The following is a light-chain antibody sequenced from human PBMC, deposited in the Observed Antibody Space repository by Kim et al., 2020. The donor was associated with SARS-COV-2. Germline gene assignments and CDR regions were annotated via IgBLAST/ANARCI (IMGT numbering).Light chain of an antibody. CDR3: GSYTSSNTYV. V-gene: IGLV2-14*03. CDR2: DVS. Sequence: GQTITISCTGTSSDVGRYNFVSWYQQHPGKVPKLMIYDVSNRPSGVSNRFSGSKSGNTASLTISGLQAEDEADYYCGSYTSSNTYVFGTGTKVTVL. CDR1: SSDVGRYNF. J-gene: IGLJ1*01.